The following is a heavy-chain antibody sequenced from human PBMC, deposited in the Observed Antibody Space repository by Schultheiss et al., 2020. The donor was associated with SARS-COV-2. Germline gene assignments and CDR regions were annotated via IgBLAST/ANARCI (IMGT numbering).Heavy chain of an antibody. CDR2: INHSGTT. CDR3: ARGPPYYYDAGDGMDV. V-gene: IGHV4-34*01. Sequence: SETLSLTCSVSGGSISSYYWSWIRQPPGKGLEWIGEINHSGTTNYKPSLKSRVTISVDTSKNQFFLKLGSVTASDTAVYYCARGPPYYYDAGDGMDVWGQGTTITVSS. D-gene: IGHD3-22*01. CDR1: GGSISSYY. J-gene: IGHJ6*02.